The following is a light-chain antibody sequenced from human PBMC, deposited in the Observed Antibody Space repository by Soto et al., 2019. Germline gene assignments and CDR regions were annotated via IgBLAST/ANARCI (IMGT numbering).Light chain of an antibody. J-gene: IGLJ2*01. Sequence: QSVLTQPPSASGTPGQRVTISCSGSRSNIGNNYVHWYQQLPGTAPKLLIYGNSNRPSGVPDRFSGSKSGTSASLAITGLQAEDEADYYCQSYDSSLSVVFGGGTKLTVL. CDR1: RSNIGNNY. CDR2: GNS. V-gene: IGLV1-40*01. CDR3: QSYDSSLSVV.